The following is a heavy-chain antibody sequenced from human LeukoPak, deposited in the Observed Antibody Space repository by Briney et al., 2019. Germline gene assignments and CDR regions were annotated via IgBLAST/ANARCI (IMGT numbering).Heavy chain of an antibody. V-gene: IGHV1-69*13. CDR3: ARSHPAARGYYYYYYYMDV. Sequence: ASVKVSCKASGGTFSSYAISWVRQAPGQGLEWMGGIIPIFGTANYAQKFQGRVTITADESTSTAYMELSSLRSEDTAVYYCARSHPAARGYYYYYYYMDVWGKGTTVTVSS. CDR1: GGTFSSYA. D-gene: IGHD2-2*01. CDR2: IIPIFGTA. J-gene: IGHJ6*03.